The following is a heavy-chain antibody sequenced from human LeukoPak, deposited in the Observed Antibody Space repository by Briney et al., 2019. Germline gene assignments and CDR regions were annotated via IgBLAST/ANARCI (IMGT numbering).Heavy chain of an antibody. CDR3: ARHGRITVAGKRNTFDN. V-gene: IGHV4-39*01. D-gene: IGHD6-19*01. Sequence: SETLSLTCTVSGGSISSSNCYWGWIRQPPGEGLEWIGSISYSGSTYYNPSLKNRVTIAVDTSKNQFSLKLRSVTAADTAVYYCARHGRITVAGKRNTFDNWGQGALVTVSS. J-gene: IGHJ4*02. CDR1: GGSISSSNCY. CDR2: ISYSGST.